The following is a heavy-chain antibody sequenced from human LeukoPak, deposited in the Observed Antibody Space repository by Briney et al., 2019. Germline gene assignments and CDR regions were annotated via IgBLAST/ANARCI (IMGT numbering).Heavy chain of an antibody. CDR2: IYTSGST. J-gene: IGHJ4*02. D-gene: IGHD6-13*01. V-gene: IGHV4-61*02. CDR3: ARAWYSSSWWRLDY. CDR1: GVSISSGSYY. Sequence: SETLSLTCTVSGVSISSGSYYWSWIRQPAGKGLEWIGRIYTSGSTNYNPSLKSRVTISVDTSKNQFSLKLSSVTAADTAVYYCARAWYSSSWWRLDYWGQGTLVTVSS.